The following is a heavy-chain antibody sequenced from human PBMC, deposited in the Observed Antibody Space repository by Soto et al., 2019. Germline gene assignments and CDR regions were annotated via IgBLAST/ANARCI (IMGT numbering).Heavy chain of an antibody. V-gene: IGHV1-69*06. CDR1: GVTFSNYA. D-gene: IGHD1-26*01. Sequence: SVKVSCKASGVTFSNYAINWVRQSPGQGLEWMGGIIPLFGSPNYAQKFQGRVTVTADKSTSTAYLEVRSLRTEDTAVYYCARGWETVGTTTPFAYWGQGTLVTVSS. J-gene: IGHJ4*02. CDR2: IIPLFGSP. CDR3: ARGWETVGTTTPFAY.